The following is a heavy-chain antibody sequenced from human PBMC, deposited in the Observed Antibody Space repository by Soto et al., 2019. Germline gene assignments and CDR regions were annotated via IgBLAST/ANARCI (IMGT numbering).Heavy chain of an antibody. V-gene: IGHV3-33*01. CDR3: ARALGVYCGGDCALDY. D-gene: IGHD2-21*02. CDR1: GFTFRSYG. J-gene: IGHJ4*02. CDR2: IWYDGSNK. Sequence: QVQLVESGGGVVQPGRSLRLSCAASGFTFRSYGMHWVRQAPGKGLEWVAVIWYDGSNKYYADSVKGRFTISRDNSKNTLYLQMNSLRAEDTAVYYCARALGVYCGGDCALDYWGQGTLVTVSS.